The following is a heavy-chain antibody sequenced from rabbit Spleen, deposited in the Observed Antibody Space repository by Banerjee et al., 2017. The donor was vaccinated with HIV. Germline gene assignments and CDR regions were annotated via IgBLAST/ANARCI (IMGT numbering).Heavy chain of an antibody. J-gene: IGHJ4*01. CDR1: GLSFSNSYW. V-gene: IGHV1S45*01. D-gene: IGHD1-1*01. Sequence: LEESGGGLVKPGGTLTLTCTASGLSFSNSYWIFWVRQAPGKGLEWIASIYTGSGATYYANWAKGRFTVSKTSSTTVDLKMTSLTAADTATYFCARSINWANRALNLWGPGTLVTVS. CDR2: IYTGSGAT. CDR3: ARSINWANRALNL.